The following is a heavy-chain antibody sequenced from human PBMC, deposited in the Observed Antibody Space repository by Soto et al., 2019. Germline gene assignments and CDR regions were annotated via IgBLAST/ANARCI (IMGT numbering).Heavy chain of an antibody. CDR1: GYTFTSYG. J-gene: IGHJ3*02. V-gene: IGHV1-18*01. CDR2: ISAYNGNT. CDR3: AKGSTSWSWDAFDI. D-gene: IGHD2-2*01. Sequence: ASVKVSCKASGYTFTSYGISWVRQAPGQGLEWMGWISAYNGNTNYAQKLQGRVTMTTDTSTSTAYMELRSLRSDDTAVYSCAKGSTSWSWDAFDIWGQGTMVTVSS.